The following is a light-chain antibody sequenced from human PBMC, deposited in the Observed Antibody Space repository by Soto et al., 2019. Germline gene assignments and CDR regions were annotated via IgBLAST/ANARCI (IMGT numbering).Light chain of an antibody. Sequence: QSVLTQPASVSGSPGQSITISCTGTSSDVGGYDYVSWYQLHPGTAPKLLIYTNTNRPSGVPDRFSGSKSGTSASLAITGLQAEDEADYYCQSYDSSLSRYVLGAGTKVTV. CDR2: TNT. CDR1: SSDVGGYDY. V-gene: IGLV2-14*03. CDR3: QSYDSSLSRYV. J-gene: IGLJ1*01.